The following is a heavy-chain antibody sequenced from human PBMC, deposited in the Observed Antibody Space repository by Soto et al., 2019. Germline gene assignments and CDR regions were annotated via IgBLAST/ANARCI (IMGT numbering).Heavy chain of an antibody. V-gene: IGHV2-5*02. CDR1: GFSLSNSGVG. D-gene: IGHD2-15*01. Sequence: QITVKESGPTLVKPTQTLTLTCTLSGFSLSNSGVGVAWIRQPPGKALEWLALIYWDDDERYRPSLRSRLTITKDTSKNQVVLTMTNVDPVDTATYFCTHKGGRGAGMDVWGQGTTVTVSS. CDR3: THKGGRGAGMDV. CDR2: IYWDDDE. J-gene: IGHJ6*02.